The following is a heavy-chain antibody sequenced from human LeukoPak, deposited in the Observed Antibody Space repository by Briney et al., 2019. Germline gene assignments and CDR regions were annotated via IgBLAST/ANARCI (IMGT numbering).Heavy chain of an antibody. Sequence: PGGSLRLSCAASGFTFSSYAMSWVRQAPGKGLEWVSAISGSGGSTHYADSVKGRFTISRDNSKNTLYLQMNSLRAEDTAVYYCAKNWVASSGFNWFDPWGQGTLVTVSS. D-gene: IGHD6-13*01. CDR2: ISGSGGST. CDR3: AKNWVASSGFNWFDP. V-gene: IGHV3-23*01. CDR1: GFTFSSYA. J-gene: IGHJ5*02.